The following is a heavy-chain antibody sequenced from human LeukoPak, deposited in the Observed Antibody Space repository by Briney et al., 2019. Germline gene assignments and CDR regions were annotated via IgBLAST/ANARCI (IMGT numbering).Heavy chain of an antibody. D-gene: IGHD2-21*02. CDR3: AREKCGGDCHSGDFDY. J-gene: IGHJ4*02. Sequence: ASVKVSCKASGYTFTSYDINWVRQATGQGLEWMGWMNPNSGNTGYAQKFQGRVTMTRNTSISTAYMELSSLRSEDTAVYYCAREKCGGDCHSGDFDYWGQGTLVTVSS. CDR2: MNPNSGNT. V-gene: IGHV1-8*01. CDR1: GYTFTSYD.